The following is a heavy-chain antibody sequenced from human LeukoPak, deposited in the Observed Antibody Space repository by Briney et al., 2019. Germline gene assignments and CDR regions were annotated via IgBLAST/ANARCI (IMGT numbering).Heavy chain of an antibody. CDR1: GFTFSSYA. J-gene: IGHJ4*02. D-gene: IGHD3-22*01. CDR3: AKGMYYYDSSGYYGGAYFDY. V-gene: IGHV3-23*01. CDR2: ISGSGGST. Sequence: PGGSLRLSCAASGFTFSSYAMSWVRQAPGKGLEWVSAISGSGGSTYYADSVKGRFTISRDNSKNTLYLQMNSLRAEDTAVYYCAKGMYYYDSSGYYGGAYFDYWGQGTLVTVSS.